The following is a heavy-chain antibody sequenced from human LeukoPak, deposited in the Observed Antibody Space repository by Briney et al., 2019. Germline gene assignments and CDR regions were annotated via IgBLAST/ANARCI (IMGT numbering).Heavy chain of an antibody. CDR2: VSPGGYT. CDR1: GVSVSDYC. Sequence: SETLSLTCAVSGVSVSDYCWSWIRQSPEKGLEWIGEVSPGGYTTYNPSLRRRVIISEDTSENQLSLNVTSVTAADTALYYCARIRCGRGQARCYNHGAQGSLVTVSS. V-gene: IGHV4-34*01. J-gene: IGHJ4*02. D-gene: IGHD2-21*01. CDR3: ARIRCGRGQARCYNH.